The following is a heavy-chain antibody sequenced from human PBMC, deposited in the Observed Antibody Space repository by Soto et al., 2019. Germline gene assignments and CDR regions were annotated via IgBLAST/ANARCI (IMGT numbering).Heavy chain of an antibody. CDR3: ARIGYSSSSFDY. CDR1: GFTFSSYA. V-gene: IGHV3-30-3*01. CDR2: ISYDGSNK. D-gene: IGHD6-6*01. Sequence: QVQLVESGGGVVQPGRSLRLSCAASGFTFSSYAMHWVRQAPGKGLEWVAVISYDGSNKYYADSVKGRFTISRDNSKNTLYLQMNSLRAEDTAVYYCARIGYSSSSFDYWGQGTLVTVSS. J-gene: IGHJ4*02.